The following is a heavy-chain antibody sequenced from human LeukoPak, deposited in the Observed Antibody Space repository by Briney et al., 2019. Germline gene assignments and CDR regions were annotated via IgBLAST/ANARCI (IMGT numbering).Heavy chain of an antibody. CDR2: ISGDGVST. V-gene: IGHV3-43*02. CDR3: AKESGKFDY. Sequence: GGSLRLSCVASGLPIADFAMHWVRQAPGKGLEWVSLISGDGVSTFYADSVKGRFSISRDNSRNSLYLEMTSLRTEDAAMYYCAKESGKFDYWGQGTLVAVSS. CDR1: GLPIADFA. J-gene: IGHJ4*02.